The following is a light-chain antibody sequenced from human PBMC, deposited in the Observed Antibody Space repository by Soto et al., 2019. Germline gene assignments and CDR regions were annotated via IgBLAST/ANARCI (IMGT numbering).Light chain of an antibody. CDR2: DAS. V-gene: IGKV3-11*01. J-gene: IGKJ1*01. CDR1: QSINTY. Sequence: ENVFTQSPATLSLSPGEGATLSCRASQSINTYLAWYQQKPGQAPRLLIYDASKRATGIPARFSGSGSGTDFTLTISRLEPDDFAVYYCQHYGDSSWTFGQGTKVDIK. CDR3: QHYGDSSWT.